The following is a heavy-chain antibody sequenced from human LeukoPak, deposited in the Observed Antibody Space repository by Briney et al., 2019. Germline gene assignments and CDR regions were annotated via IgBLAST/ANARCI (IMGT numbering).Heavy chain of an antibody. D-gene: IGHD3-22*01. J-gene: IGHJ4*02. CDR1: GFPFSSYS. V-gene: IGHV3-30-3*01. CDR3: AKVLVSSGYWIRYYFDY. Sequence: GGSLRLSCAASGFPFSSYSMHWVRQAPGKGLEWVGVISYDGDTENYADSVKGRFTISRDNSKNTLHLQMNSLRAEDTAVYYCAKVLVSSGYWIRYYFDYWGQGTLVTVSS. CDR2: ISYDGDTE.